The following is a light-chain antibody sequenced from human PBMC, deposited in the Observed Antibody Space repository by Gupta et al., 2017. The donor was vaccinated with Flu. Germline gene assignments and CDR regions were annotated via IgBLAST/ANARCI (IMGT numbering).Light chain of an antibody. J-gene: IGKJ4*01. CDR1: QSVDTY. V-gene: IGKV3-11*01. CDR2: DAS. CDR3: QQRQNWPSIT. Sequence: EIVLTQSPAILSLSPGERATLSCRASQSVDTYLAWYQQKPGQAPRLLIYDASRRDAGIAARFSGSGFGKDLTLSISSREQEDSAGYYCQQRQNWPSITFGGGTKVEIK.